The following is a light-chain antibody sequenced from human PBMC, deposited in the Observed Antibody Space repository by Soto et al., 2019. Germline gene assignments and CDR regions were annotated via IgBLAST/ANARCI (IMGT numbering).Light chain of an antibody. CDR1: QSISAW. Sequence: DIQMTQSHTTLYASVGERVSITCRAIQSISAWLAWYQQKPGTAPKLLIYKASNVESGVPSRFSGSGSGTEVTLTISSLQPDDFAKYYCQQYHSYPLTFGQGTRLEIK. J-gene: IGKJ5*01. CDR3: QQYHSYPLT. CDR2: KAS. V-gene: IGKV1-5*03.